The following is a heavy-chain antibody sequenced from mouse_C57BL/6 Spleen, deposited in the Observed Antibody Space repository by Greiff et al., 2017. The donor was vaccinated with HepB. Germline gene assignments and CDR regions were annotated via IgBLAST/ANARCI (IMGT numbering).Heavy chain of an antibody. CDR2: IRLKSDNYAT. Sequence: EVKLEESGGGLAQPGGSMKLSCVASGFTFSNYWMNWVRQSPEKGLEWVAQIRLKSDNYATHYAESVKGRFTISRDDSKSSVYLQMNNLRAEDTGIYYCTGHGYYVGYFDYWGQGTTLTVSS. CDR1: GFTFSNYW. D-gene: IGHD2-3*01. CDR3: TGHGYYVGYFDY. V-gene: IGHV6-3*01. J-gene: IGHJ2*01.